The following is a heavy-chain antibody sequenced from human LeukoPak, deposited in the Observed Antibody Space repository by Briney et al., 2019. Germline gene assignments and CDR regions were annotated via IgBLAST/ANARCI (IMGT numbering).Heavy chain of an antibody. D-gene: IGHD6-13*01. CDR1: GYTFTSYG. Sequence: EASVKVSCKASGYTFTSYGISWVRQAPGKGLEWMGGFDPEDGETIYAQKFQGRVTMTEDTSTDTAYMELSSLRSEDTAVYYCAVYQPLWSHFDYWGQGTLVTVSS. CDR3: AVYQPLWSHFDY. J-gene: IGHJ4*02. V-gene: IGHV1-24*01. CDR2: FDPEDGET.